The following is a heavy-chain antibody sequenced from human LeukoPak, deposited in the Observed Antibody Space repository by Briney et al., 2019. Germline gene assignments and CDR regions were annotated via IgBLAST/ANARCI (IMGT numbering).Heavy chain of an antibody. CDR1: GYSISSGYY. CDR2: IYYSGST. J-gene: IGHJ4*02. V-gene: IGHV4-38-2*02. CDR3: ARDWGAVAGFDY. D-gene: IGHD6-19*01. Sequence: SETLSLTCTVSGYSISSGYYWGWIRQPPGKGLEWIGSIYYSGSTYYNPSLKSRVTISVDTSKNQFSLKLSSVTAADTAVYYCARDWGAVAGFDYWGQGTLVTVSS.